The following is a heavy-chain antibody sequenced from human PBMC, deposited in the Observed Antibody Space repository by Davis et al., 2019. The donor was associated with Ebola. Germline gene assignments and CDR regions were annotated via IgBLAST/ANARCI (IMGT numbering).Heavy chain of an antibody. CDR1: GYTFTGYY. D-gene: IGHD6-13*01. J-gene: IGHJ4*02. Sequence: ASVKVSCKASGYTFTGYYMHWVRQAPGQGLEWMGWINPNSGGTNYAQKFQGRVTMTRDTSISTAYMELSRLRSDDTAVYYCARASSSWYAFDYWGQGTLVTVSS. V-gene: IGHV1-2*02. CDR2: INPNSGGT. CDR3: ARASSSWYAFDY.